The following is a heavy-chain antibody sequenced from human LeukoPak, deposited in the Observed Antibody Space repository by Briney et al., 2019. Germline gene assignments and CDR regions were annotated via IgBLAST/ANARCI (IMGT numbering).Heavy chain of an antibody. J-gene: IGHJ4*02. V-gene: IGHV4-34*01. CDR3: ARRHNYDYVWGSYRSLHTFDY. CDR1: GGSFSGYY. Sequence: KPSETLSLTCAVYGGSFSGYYWSWIRQRPGKGQEWIGEINHSGSTNYNPSLKSRVTISVDTSKNQFSLKLSSVTAADTAVYYCARRHNYDYVWGSYRSLHTFDYWGQGTLVTVSS. CDR2: INHSGST. D-gene: IGHD3-16*02.